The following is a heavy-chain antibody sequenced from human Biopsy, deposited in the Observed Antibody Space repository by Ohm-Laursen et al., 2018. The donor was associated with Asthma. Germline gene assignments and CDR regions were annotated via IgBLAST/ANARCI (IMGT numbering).Heavy chain of an antibody. Sequence: SLRLSCTAPGFSFFTYGMSWVRRAPGKGLEWVAVISDGGHSTNYADSVRGRFTVSRADSRDTLYLHLNSLTAEDTAVYFCARGGYCSGVTCFPFDRWGQGTRVSVSS. CDR3: ARGGYCSGVTCFPFDR. V-gene: IGHV3-23*01. J-gene: IGHJ4*02. CDR1: GFSFFTYG. CDR2: ISDGGHST. D-gene: IGHD6-19*01.